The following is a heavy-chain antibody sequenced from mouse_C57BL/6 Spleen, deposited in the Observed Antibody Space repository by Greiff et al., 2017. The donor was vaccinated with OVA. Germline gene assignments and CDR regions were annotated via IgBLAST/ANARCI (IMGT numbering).Heavy chain of an antibody. CDR2: ISSGGSYT. J-gene: IGHJ2*01. Sequence: EVMLVESGGDLVKPGGSLKLSCAASGFTFSSYGMSWVRQTPDKRLEWVATISSGGSYTYYPDSVKGRFTISRDNAKNTLYLQMSSLKSEDTAMYYCARQDSSGYWGQGTTLTVSS. D-gene: IGHD3-2*02. V-gene: IGHV5-6*01. CDR3: ARQDSSGY. CDR1: GFTFSSYG.